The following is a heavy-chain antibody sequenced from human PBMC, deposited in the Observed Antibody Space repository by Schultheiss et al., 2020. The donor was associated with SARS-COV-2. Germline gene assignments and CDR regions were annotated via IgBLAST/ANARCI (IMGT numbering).Heavy chain of an antibody. D-gene: IGHD3-3*01. Sequence: SETLSLTCSVSGDSVSSGDFYCSWIRQPPGKGLEWIGYTYYSGDTHDNPSLNSRATISVDTAKNQFSLQLSSVTAADTAIYYCARYYYDGTGDNWFDPWGQGIQVTVSS. J-gene: IGHJ5*02. V-gene: IGHV4-30-4*01. CDR1: GDSVSSGDFY. CDR2: TYYSGDT. CDR3: ARYYYDGTGDNWFDP.